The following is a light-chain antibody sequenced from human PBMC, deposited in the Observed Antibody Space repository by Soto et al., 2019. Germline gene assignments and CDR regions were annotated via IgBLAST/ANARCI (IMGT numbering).Light chain of an antibody. CDR1: SSNIGAGYD. V-gene: IGLV1-40*01. CDR2: GNS. J-gene: IGLJ2*01. Sequence: QSVLTQPPSVSGAPGQRVTISCTGSSSNIGAGYDVHWYQQLPGTAPKLLIYGNSNRPSGVPDRFSGSKSGTSASLAITGLQAEDEADYYCQSYDNSLSVHVAFGGGTKVTVL. CDR3: QSYDNSLSVHVA.